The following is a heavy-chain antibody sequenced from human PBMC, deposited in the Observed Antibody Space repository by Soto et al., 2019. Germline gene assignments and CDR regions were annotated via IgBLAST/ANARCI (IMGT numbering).Heavy chain of an antibody. V-gene: IGHV3-23*01. CDR1: GFTFTIFA. CDR3: XXXXXXXXXXXXXX. CDR2: ISSSGGST. Sequence: EXQLLESGGDLVQPGGSLRLSCAASGFTFTIFAMSWVXXXXXXXXXWVSTISSSGGSTYYADAVKGRFTISRDNSMGXXXXXXXXXXXXXXXXXXXXXXXXXXXXXXXXXXGQGTLVTVSS. J-gene: IGHJ1*01.